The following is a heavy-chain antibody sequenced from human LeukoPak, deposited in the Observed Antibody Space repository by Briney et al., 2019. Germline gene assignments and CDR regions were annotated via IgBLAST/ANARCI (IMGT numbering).Heavy chain of an antibody. Sequence: GGSLRLSCAASGFTFDDYAMHWVRQAPGKGLEWVSLISGDGGSTYYADSVKGRFTISRDNAKNTLFLQMNSLRAEDTAVYYCATDDYRGLGYWGQGTLVTVSS. CDR3: ATDDYRGLGY. CDR1: GFTFDDYA. V-gene: IGHV3-43*02. D-gene: IGHD4-11*01. CDR2: ISGDGGST. J-gene: IGHJ4*02.